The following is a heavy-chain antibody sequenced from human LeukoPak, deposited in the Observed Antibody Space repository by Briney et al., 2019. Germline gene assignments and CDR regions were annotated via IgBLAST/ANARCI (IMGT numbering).Heavy chain of an antibody. J-gene: IGHJ4*02. D-gene: IGHD3-22*01. CDR2: ISGSGGST. V-gene: IGHV3-23*01. Sequence: PGGSLRLSCAASGFTFSSYAMSWVRQAPGKGLEWVSAISGSGGSTYYADSVKGRFTISRDNSKNTLYLQMNSLRAEDTAVYYCAKSRALVDSSGYTLIDYFDYWGQGTLVTVSS. CDR1: GFTFSSYA. CDR3: AKSRALVDSSGYTLIDYFDY.